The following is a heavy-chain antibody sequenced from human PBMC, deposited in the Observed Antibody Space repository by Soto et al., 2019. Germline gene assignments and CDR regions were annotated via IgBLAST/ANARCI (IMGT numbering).Heavy chain of an antibody. CDR2: IYPGDSDT. CDR1: GYSFTTYW. CDR3: ARALSTAAPLNYGMDV. J-gene: IGHJ6*02. D-gene: IGHD6-6*01. Sequence: GESLKISCKASGYSFTTYWIGWVRQMPGKGLEWMGIIYPGDSDTRYRPSFQGQVTISVDKSSSTAYLQWSSLKASDTAMYYCARALSTAAPLNYGMDVWGQGTTVTVSS. V-gene: IGHV5-51*01.